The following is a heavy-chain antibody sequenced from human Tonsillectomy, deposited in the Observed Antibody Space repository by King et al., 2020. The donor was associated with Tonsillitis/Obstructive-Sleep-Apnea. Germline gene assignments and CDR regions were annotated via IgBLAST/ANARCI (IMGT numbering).Heavy chain of an antibody. Sequence: VQLQESGPGLVKPSETLSLTCTVSGGSISSYYWSWIRQPPGKGLEWIGYIYYSGSTNYNPSLKSRVTISVETSKNQFSLKLSSVTAADTAVYYFARGGQDCSSTSCYFIYYYYYYMDVWGKGTTVTVSS. D-gene: IGHD2-2*01. CDR2: IYYSGST. V-gene: IGHV4-59*01. J-gene: IGHJ6*03. CDR1: GGSISSYY. CDR3: ARGGQDCSSTSCYFIYYYYYYMDV.